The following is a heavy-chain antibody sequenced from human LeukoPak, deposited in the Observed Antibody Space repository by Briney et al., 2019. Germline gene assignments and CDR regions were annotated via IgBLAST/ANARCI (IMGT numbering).Heavy chain of an antibody. V-gene: IGHV1-2*02. D-gene: IGHD6-13*01. CDR1: GYTFTDYY. CDR2: INPNSGGT. J-gene: IGHJ4*02. Sequence: GASVKVSCKASGYTFTDYYIHWVRQAPGQGLEWMGWINPNSGGTNYAQKFQGRVTMTRDTSISTVYIELSWLRSDDTAMYFCARDGIIAAAVHFDSWGQGTLVTVSS. CDR3: ARDGIIAAAVHFDS.